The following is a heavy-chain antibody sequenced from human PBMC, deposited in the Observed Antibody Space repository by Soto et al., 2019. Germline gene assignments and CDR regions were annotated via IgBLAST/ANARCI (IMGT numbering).Heavy chain of an antibody. D-gene: IGHD2-2*01. V-gene: IGHV5-51*01. CDR2: IYPGDSDT. J-gene: IGHJ6*04. CDR1: GYSFTSYW. CDR3: ARHFCSSTSCRSDYGMDV. Sequence: GESLKISCKGSGYSFTSYWIGWVRQMPGKGLEWLGIIYPGDSDTRYSPSFQGKVTISADKPISPAYLPWSSLKASDPAMYYCARHFCSSTSCRSDYGMDVGGEGTTVTVSS.